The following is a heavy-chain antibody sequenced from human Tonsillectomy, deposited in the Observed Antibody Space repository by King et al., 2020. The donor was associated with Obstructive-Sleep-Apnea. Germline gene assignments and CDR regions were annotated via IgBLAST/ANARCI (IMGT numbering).Heavy chain of an antibody. D-gene: IGHD2-15*01. CDR2: LYWSVSIGNT. CDR3: TRGRGGGKFLDY. CDR1: GGSISNSDSK. V-gene: IGHV4-39*07. J-gene: IGHJ4*02. Sequence: QLQESGPGLVKPSETLSLTCSVSGGSISNSDSKWAWIRQSPGKGLEWIASLYWSVSIGNTFYPPSLRRRLSITVNMPDNEFSLKLISVTAADTAVYFCTRGRGGGKFLDYWGQGTLVTVSS.